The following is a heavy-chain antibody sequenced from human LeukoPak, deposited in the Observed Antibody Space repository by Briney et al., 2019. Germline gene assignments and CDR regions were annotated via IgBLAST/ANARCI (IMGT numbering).Heavy chain of an antibody. V-gene: IGHV3-66*02. J-gene: IGHJ5*02. Sequence: GGSLRLSCAASGFIVNSYAMSWVRQAPGKGLAWVSLIYSDGVTQYADSVKGRFTISRDNSKNTLYPQMNSLRDEGTAVYFCARDRAEGKTWVEFDPWGQGTLVTVSS. CDR1: GFIVNSYA. CDR3: ARDRAEGKTWVEFDP. CDR2: IYSDGVT.